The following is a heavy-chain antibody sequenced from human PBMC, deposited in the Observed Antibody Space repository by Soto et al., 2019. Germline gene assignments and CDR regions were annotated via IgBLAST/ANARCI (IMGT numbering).Heavy chain of an antibody. CDR2: IYYSGST. V-gene: IGHV4-59*01. CDR1: GGSISSYY. Sequence: SETLSLTCTVSGGSISSYYWSWIRQPPGKGLEWIGYIYYSGSTNYNPSLKSRVTISVDTSKNQFSLKLSSVTAADTAVYYCARVMGDYGDSTTPYYFDYWGQGTLVTVSS. CDR3: ARVMGDYGDSTTPYYFDY. J-gene: IGHJ4*02. D-gene: IGHD4-17*01.